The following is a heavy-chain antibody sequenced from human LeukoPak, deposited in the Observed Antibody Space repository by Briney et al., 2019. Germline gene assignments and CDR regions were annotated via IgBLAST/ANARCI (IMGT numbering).Heavy chain of an antibody. CDR3: GRDGLYYYDSSVYPRGYYFDY. D-gene: IGHD3-22*01. J-gene: IGHJ4*02. CDR1: GFTFSSYS. Sequence: PGGSLRLSCAASGFTFSSYSMNWVRQAPGKGLEWVSYISSSSSTIYYADSVKGRFTISRDNAKNSLYLQMNSLRDEDTAVYYCGRDGLYYYDSSVYPRGYYFDYWGQGTLVTVSS. CDR2: ISSSSSTI. V-gene: IGHV3-48*02.